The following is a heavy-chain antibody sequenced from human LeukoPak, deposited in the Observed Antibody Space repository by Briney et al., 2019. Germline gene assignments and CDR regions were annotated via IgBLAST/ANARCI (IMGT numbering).Heavy chain of an antibody. J-gene: IGHJ3*02. Sequence: ASVTVSCKASGYTFTGYYMHWVRQAPGQGLEGMGWINPSSGDTNYAQKVQGRVTMTRDTSISTADMELSRLKSDDTAVYYCARDWRDAIDIWGQGTMVTVSS. CDR2: INPSSGDT. CDR1: GYTFTGYY. CDR3: ARDWRDAIDI. D-gene: IGHD1-1*01. V-gene: IGHV1-2*02.